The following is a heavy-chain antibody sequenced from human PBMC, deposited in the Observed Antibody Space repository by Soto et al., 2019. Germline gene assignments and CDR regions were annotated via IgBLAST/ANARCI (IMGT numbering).Heavy chain of an antibody. CDR2: IYPGDSDT. J-gene: IGHJ6*02. CDR3: AGTSSSSRFYYYGMDV. Sequence: PGESLKISCKGSGYSFTSHWIGWVRQMPGKGLEWMGIIYPGDSDTRYSPSFQGQVTISADKSISTAYLQWSSLKASDTAMYYCAGTSSSSRFYYYGMDVWGQGTTVTVSS. V-gene: IGHV5-51*01. D-gene: IGHD6-6*01. CDR1: GYSFTSHW.